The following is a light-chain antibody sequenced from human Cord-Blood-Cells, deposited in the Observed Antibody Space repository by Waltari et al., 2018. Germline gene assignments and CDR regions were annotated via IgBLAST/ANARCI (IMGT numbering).Light chain of an antibody. V-gene: IGKV1-39*01. J-gene: IGKJ1*01. CDR1: QSISSY. Sequence: DIQMTQSPSSLSASVGHRVTITCRASQSISSYLNWYQQKPGKAPKLLIYAASSLQSGVPSRFSGSGSGTDFTLTNSSLQPEDFETYYCQQSYSTPRTFGQGTKVEIK. CDR3: QQSYSTPRT. CDR2: AAS.